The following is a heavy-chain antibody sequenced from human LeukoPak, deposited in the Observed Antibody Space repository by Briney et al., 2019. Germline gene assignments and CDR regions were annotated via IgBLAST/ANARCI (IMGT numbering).Heavy chain of an antibody. D-gene: IGHD3-10*01. V-gene: IGHV3-48*03. CDR1: GFTFSSYE. CDR2: ISSSGSTI. Sequence: QAGGSLRLSCAASGFTFSSYEMNWVRQAPRKGLEWVSYISSSGSTIYYADSVKGRFTISRDNAKNSLYLQMNSLRAEDTAVYYCARGSMVPDYWGQGTLVTVSS. J-gene: IGHJ4*02. CDR3: ARGSMVPDY.